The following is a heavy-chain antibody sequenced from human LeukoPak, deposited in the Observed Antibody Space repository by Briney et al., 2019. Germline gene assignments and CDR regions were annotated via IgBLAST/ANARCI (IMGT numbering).Heavy chain of an antibody. J-gene: IGHJ3*02. CDR1: GYTVTCYY. CDR2: IIPILGIA. V-gene: IGHV1-69*10. D-gene: IGHD2-2*01. CDR3: ARSMDSRLVVVVPAAMVAFDI. Sequence: SVKVSCKASGYTVTCYYMHWVRQAPGQGLEWRGWIIPILGIADYAQKFHGRVTITADNSTSTAYMELRSLRSEDPAVYYCARSMDSRLVVVVPAAMVAFDIWGQGTIVTVSS.